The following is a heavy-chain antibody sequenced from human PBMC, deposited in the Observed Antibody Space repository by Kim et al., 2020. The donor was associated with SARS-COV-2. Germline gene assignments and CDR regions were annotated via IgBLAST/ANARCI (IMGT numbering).Heavy chain of an antibody. J-gene: IGHJ4*02. CDR1: GFTFSSYA. D-gene: IGHD3-22*01. CDR3: AKLRRDSSGPTTKTGGGPSGFLDY. Sequence: GGSLRLSCAASGFTFSSYAMSWVRQAPGKGLEWVSAISGSGGSTYYADSVKGRFTISRDNSKNTLYLQMNSLRAEDTAVYYCAKLRRDSSGPTTKTGGGPSGFLDYWGQGTLVTVSS. CDR2: ISGSGGST. V-gene: IGHV3-23*01.